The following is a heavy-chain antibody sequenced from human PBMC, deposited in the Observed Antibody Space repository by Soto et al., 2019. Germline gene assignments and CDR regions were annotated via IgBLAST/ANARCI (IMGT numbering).Heavy chain of an antibody. J-gene: IGHJ6*02. CDR3: SGCSGGACHQNYGMDV. Sequence: EVHLVESGGGLVKPGGSLRLSYAVSGFTFSSCTMNWVRQAPGKGLEWVSSISPSTSHIYYADSVKGRFTISRDNAKNSLFLQMNCLRAEDAAVYYCSGCSGGACHQNYGMDVWGQGTTVTVSS. D-gene: IGHD2-15*01. CDR1: GFTFSSCT. V-gene: IGHV3-21*01. CDR2: ISPSTSHI.